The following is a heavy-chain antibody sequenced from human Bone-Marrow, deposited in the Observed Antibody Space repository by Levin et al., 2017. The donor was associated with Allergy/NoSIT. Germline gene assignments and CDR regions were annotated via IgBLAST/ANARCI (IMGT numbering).Heavy chain of an antibody. CDR1: GYTFNSYG. V-gene: IGHV1-18*01. CDR3: ARRMTTRTTGLNFEDY. J-gene: IGHJ4*02. D-gene: IGHD4-11*01. CDR2: ISVYSGST. Sequence: ASVKVSCKASGYTFNSYGISWVRQAPGQGLEWMGWISVYSGSTKYAQKLQGRVTMTTDTSTSTAYIALRSLSSDDTAVYYCARRMTTRTTGLNFEDYWGQGSLVTVSS.